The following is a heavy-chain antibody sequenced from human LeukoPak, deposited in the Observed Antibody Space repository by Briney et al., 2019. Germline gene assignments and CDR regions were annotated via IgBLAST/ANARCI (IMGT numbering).Heavy chain of an antibody. J-gene: IGHJ4*02. CDR3: TGTDSSGWRDSDY. CDR1: GFTFSGSA. D-gene: IGHD6-19*01. CDR2: IRSKANSYAT. Sequence: GGSLRLSCAASGFTFSGSAMHWVRQASGKGLEWVGRIRSKANSYATAYAASVKGRFTISRDDSKNTAYLQINSLKTEDTAVYYCTGTDSSGWRDSDYWGQGTLVTVSS. V-gene: IGHV3-73*01.